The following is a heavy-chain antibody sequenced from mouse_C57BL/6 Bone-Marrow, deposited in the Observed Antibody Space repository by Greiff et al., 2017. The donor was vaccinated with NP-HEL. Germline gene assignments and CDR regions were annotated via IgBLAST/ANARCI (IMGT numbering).Heavy chain of an antibody. V-gene: IGHV5-4*01. CDR1: GFTFSSYA. CDR2: ISDGGSYT. D-gene: IGHD1-1*01. J-gene: IGHJ2*01. CDR3: AIDQGTVVATYYFDY. Sequence: EVKLVESGGGLVKPGGSLKLSCAASGFTFSSYAMSWVRQTPEKRLEWVATISDGGSYTYYPDNVKGRFTISRDNAKNNLYLQMSHLKSEDTAMYYCAIDQGTVVATYYFDYWGQGTTLTVSS.